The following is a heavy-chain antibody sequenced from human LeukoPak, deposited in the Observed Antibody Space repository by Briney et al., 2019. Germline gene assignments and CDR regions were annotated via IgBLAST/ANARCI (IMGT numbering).Heavy chain of an antibody. V-gene: IGHV1-69*06. J-gene: IGHJ4*02. D-gene: IGHD6-19*01. CDR1: GGTFSSYA. CDR3: ARGGIPVASTEKHFDY. Sequence: ASVKVSCKASGGTFSSYAISWVRQAPGQGLEWMGGIIPIFGTANYAQKFQGRVTITADKSTSTAYMELSSLRSEDTAVYYCARGGIPVASTEKHFDYWGQGTLVTVSS. CDR2: IIPIFGTA.